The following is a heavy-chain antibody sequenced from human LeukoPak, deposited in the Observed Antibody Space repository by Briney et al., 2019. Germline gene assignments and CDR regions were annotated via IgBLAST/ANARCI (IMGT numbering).Heavy chain of an antibody. CDR3: ARGGRRIAAAGTLHY. CDR1: GFTVSSNY. Sequence: GGSLRLSCAASGFTVSSNYMSWVRQAPGKGLEWVSVIYSGGSTYYADSVKGRFTISRDNSKNTLYLQMNSLRAEDTAVYYCARGGRRIAAAGTLHYWGQGTLVTVSS. D-gene: IGHD6-13*01. CDR2: IYSGGST. J-gene: IGHJ4*02. V-gene: IGHV3-53*05.